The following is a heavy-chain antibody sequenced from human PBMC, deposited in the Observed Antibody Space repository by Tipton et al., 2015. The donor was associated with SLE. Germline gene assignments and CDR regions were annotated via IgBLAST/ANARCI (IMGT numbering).Heavy chain of an antibody. CDR2: ISAYNGNT. Sequence: QLVQSGPEVKKPGASVRVSCKASGYTFTAYVISWVRQAPGQGLEWMGWISAYNGNTNYAQKLQGRVTITRDSPASTSYMELSSLRSEDTAVYYCARGPPRDYFGSGTYLAYWGQGTLVTVSS. V-gene: IGHV1-18*01. D-gene: IGHD3-10*01. CDR3: ARGPPRDYFGSGTYLAY. CDR1: GYTFTAYV. J-gene: IGHJ4*02.